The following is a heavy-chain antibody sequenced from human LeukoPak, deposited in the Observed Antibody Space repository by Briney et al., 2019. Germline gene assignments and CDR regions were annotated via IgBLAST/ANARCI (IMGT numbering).Heavy chain of an antibody. CDR1: GYSLSELS. CDR2: SDLEDAET. J-gene: IGHJ6*04. CDR3: ATGASAGMRVLDV. V-gene: IGHV1-24*01. D-gene: IGHD6-13*01. Sequence: ASVKVSCKVSGYSLSELSMHWVRQAPGKGLEWMAGSDLEDAETVYAQHFQDRVTMTEDTSTDTAYMELSSLRSEDSAVYYCATGASAGMRVLDVWGKGTTVTVSS.